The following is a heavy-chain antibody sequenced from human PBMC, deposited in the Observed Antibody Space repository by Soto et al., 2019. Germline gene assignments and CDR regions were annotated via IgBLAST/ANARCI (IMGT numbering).Heavy chain of an antibody. D-gene: IGHD1-26*01. V-gene: IGHV3-30-3*01. CDR2: MAYDGNRE. CDR3: ARVGGSFYGSWDS. CDR1: GFTFSMYV. J-gene: IGHJ4*02. Sequence: QVQLVASGGGVVQPGRSLRLSCAASGFTFSMYVIHWVRQAPGKGLEWVAVMAYDGNREYYGDSVKGRFFVSRDNSKNTLYLQMNSLRPEDTAVYYCARVGGSFYGSWDSWGQGALVTVSS.